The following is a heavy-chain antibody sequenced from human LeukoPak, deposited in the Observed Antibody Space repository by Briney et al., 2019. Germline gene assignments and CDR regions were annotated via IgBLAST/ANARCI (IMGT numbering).Heavy chain of an antibody. Sequence: GGSLRLSRAPSRFTLSSNYMRWVREALGKGLEWVSVIYSGGSTYYADSVKGRFTISRDNSTNTLYLQMNSLRAEDTAVYYCARVKNWGQGTLVTASS. CDR1: RFTLSSNY. CDR2: IYSGGST. J-gene: IGHJ4*02. CDR3: ARVKN. V-gene: IGHV3-53*01.